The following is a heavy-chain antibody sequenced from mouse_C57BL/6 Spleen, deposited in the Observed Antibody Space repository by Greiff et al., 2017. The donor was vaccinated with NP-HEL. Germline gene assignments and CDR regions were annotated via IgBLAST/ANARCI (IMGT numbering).Heavy chain of an antibody. V-gene: IGHV1-63*01. Sequence: QVQLQQSGAELVRPGTSVKMSCKASGYTFTNYWIGWAKQRPGHGLEWIGDIYPGGGYTNYNEKFKGKATLTADKSSSTAYMQCSSLTSEDSAIYDCARLGVYYFDYWGQGTTLTVSS. D-gene: IGHD1-1*01. CDR3: ARLGVYYFDY. CDR1: GYTFTNYW. J-gene: IGHJ2*01. CDR2: IYPGGGYT.